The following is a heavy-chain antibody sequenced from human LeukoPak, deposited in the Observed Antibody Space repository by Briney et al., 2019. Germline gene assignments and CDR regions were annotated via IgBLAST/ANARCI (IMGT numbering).Heavy chain of an antibody. CDR1: AVTFRTYG. D-gene: IGHD1-14*01. Sequence: GRSLRLSCAASAVTFRTYGMHWVRQAPGKGLEWVAVISYDANNKNYADSVKGRFTISRDNSKNTLYLQMNSLRAEDTAVYYCAKDRHPARTDGYYFDYWGQGTLVTVSS. CDR2: ISYDANNK. J-gene: IGHJ4*02. V-gene: IGHV3-30*18. CDR3: AKDRHPARTDGYYFDY.